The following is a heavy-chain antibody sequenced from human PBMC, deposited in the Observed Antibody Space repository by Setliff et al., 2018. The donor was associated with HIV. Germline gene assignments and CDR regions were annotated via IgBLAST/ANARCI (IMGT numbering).Heavy chain of an antibody. CDR3: ARRQQWLGREYYFDY. V-gene: IGHV1-2*02. CDR2: INPNSGDT. CDR1: AYTFTDYY. Sequence: ASVKVSCKASAYTFTDYYMHWVRQAPGQGLEWMGWINPNSGDTNYAQKFQGRVTMTRGTSIKTAYMELSSLRSDDTAVYYCARRQQWLGREYYFDYWGQGTLVTVSS. J-gene: IGHJ4*02. D-gene: IGHD6-19*01.